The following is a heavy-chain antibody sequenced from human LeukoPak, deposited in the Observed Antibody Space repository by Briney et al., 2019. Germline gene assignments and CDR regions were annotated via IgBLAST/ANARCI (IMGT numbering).Heavy chain of an antibody. CDR1: GSTFSSYS. D-gene: IGHD4-17*01. J-gene: IGHJ6*03. CDR3: ARDLYGDHKPFYYYYYMDV. CDR2: ISSSSSYI. Sequence: GGSLRLSCAASGSTFSSYSMNWVRQAPGKGLEWVSSISSSSSYIYYADSVKGRFTISRDNAKNSLYLQMNSLRAEDTAVYYCARDLYGDHKPFYYYYYMDVWGKGTTVTVSS. V-gene: IGHV3-21*01.